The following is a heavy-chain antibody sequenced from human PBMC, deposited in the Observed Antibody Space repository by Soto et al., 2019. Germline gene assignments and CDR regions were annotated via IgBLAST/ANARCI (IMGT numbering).Heavy chain of an antibody. CDR3: ARETGYSSGWRQDY. CDR2: INSDGSSI. D-gene: IGHD6-19*01. CDR1: GFTFSSYW. J-gene: IGHJ4*02. Sequence: EVQLVESGGGLVQPGGSLRLSCAASGFTFSSYWMHWVRQAPGKGLVWVSRINSDGSSISYADSVKGRFTISRDNAXNTLYLQMNSLRVEDTAVYYCARETGYSSGWRQDYWGQGTLVAVSS. V-gene: IGHV3-74*01.